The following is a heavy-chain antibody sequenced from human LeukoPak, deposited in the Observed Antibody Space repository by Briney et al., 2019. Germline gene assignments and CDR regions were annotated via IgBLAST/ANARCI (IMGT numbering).Heavy chain of an antibody. D-gene: IGHD6-19*01. CDR2: IKEDGSEK. CDR1: GFIFTDYW. V-gene: IGHV3-7*01. J-gene: IGHJ5*02. Sequence: PGGSLRLSCAASGFIFTDYWMYWVRQAPGRGLAWVANIKEDGSEKNYVDSVKGRFTISRDNAKNSVYLQMNSLRVEDTAVYYCARDSGSGGPWGQGTAVTVSS. CDR3: ARDSGSGGP.